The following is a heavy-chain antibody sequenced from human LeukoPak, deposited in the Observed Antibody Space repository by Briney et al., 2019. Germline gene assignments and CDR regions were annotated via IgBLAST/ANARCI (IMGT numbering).Heavy chain of an antibody. D-gene: IGHD2-2*01. V-gene: IGHV1-2*02. Sequence: ASVKVSCKASGYTCTGYYMHWVRQDPGQGLEWMGWINPNSGGTNYAQKFQGRVTMTRDTSISTAYMELSRLRSDDTAVYYCASLYCSSTSCHIPFDYWGQGTLVTVSP. CDR2: INPNSGGT. CDR1: GYTCTGYY. J-gene: IGHJ4*02. CDR3: ASLYCSSTSCHIPFDY.